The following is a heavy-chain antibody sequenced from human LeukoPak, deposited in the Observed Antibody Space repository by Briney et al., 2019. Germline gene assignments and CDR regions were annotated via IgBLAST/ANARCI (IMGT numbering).Heavy chain of an antibody. D-gene: IGHD2-2*01. CDR2: IIPIFGTA. CDR1: GGTFSSYA. CDR3: ARDTRIVVVPAAMRYYYYMDV. Sequence: SVKVSCKASGGTFSSYAISWVRQAPGQGLEWMGGIIPIFGTANYAQKFQGRVTMTRDMSTSTVYMELSSLRSEDTAVYYCARDTRIVVVPAAMRYYYYMDVWGKGTTVTVSS. V-gene: IGHV1-69*05. J-gene: IGHJ6*03.